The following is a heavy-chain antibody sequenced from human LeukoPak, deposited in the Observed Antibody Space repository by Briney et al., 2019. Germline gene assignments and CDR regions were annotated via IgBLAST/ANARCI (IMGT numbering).Heavy chain of an antibody. CDR3: AREGAEQAFDI. CDR2: ISYDGSNK. CDR1: GFTFSSYA. Sequence: PGRSLRLSCAASGFTFSSYAMHWVRQAPGKGLEWVAVISYDGSNKYYADSVEGRFTISRDNSKNTLYLQMNSLRAEDTAVYYCAREGAEQAFDIWGQGTMVTVSS. D-gene: IGHD1-26*01. J-gene: IGHJ3*02. V-gene: IGHV3-30-3*01.